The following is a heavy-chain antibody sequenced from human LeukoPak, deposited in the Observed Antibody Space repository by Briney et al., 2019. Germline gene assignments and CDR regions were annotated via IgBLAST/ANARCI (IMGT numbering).Heavy chain of an antibody. J-gene: IGHJ3*02. V-gene: IGHV4-34*01. D-gene: IGHD3-10*01. Sequence: PSETLSLTCAVYGGSFSGYYWSWVRQPPGKGLEWIGEINHSGSTNYNPSLKSRVTISVDTSKNQFSLKLSSVTAADTAVYYCARGRGYYGPDAFDIWGQGTMVTVSP. CDR3: ARGRGYYGPDAFDI. CDR2: INHSGST. CDR1: GGSFSGYY.